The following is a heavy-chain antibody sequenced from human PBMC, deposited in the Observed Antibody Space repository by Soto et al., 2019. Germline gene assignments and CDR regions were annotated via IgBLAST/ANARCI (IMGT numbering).Heavy chain of an antibody. V-gene: IGHV1-3*01. CDR3: ARDARRGYTRSDDFVD. D-gene: IGHD5-12*01. Sequence: ASVKVSCKASGYTFTSYALQWVRQAPGQRLEWMGWIHAGNGNTRYSQKFQGRVTITRDTSASTAYMELSSLGSEDTAVYYCARDARRGYTRSDDFVDWGQGTQVTVSS. CDR2: IHAGNGNT. CDR1: GYTFTSYA. J-gene: IGHJ4*02.